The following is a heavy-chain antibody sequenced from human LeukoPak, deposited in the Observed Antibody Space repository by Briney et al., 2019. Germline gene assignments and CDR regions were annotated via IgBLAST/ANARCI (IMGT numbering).Heavy chain of an antibody. CDR1: GYTLTELS. CDR3: AREGFPPKISDFWSGLGPYYYYGMDV. V-gene: IGHV1-24*01. CDR2: FDPEDGET. J-gene: IGHJ6*02. D-gene: IGHD3-3*01. Sequence: ASVTVSCKVSGYTLTELSMHWVRQAPGKGLEWMGGFDPEDGETIYAQKFQGRVTMTRDTSTSTVYMELSSLRSEDTAVYYCAREGFPPKISDFWSGLGPYYYYGMDVWGQGTTVTVSS.